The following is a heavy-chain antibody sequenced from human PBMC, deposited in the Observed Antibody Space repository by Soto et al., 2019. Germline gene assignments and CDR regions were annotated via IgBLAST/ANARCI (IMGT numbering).Heavy chain of an antibody. J-gene: IGHJ6*02. CDR2: IIPYNDNT. D-gene: IGHD2-21*01. Sequence: ASVKVSCKASGYIFSDYGINWVRLAPGQGLGWMGWIIPYNDNTKYAENFQGRVTLTTDTSTNTVYMELRSLTPDDTGVYFCARKPYSHYYGMDVWGQGTSVTVSS. CDR3: ARKPYSHYYGMDV. V-gene: IGHV1-18*01. CDR1: GYIFSDYG.